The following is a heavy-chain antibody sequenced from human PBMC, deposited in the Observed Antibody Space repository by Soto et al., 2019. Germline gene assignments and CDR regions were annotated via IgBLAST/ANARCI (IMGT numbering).Heavy chain of an antibody. D-gene: IGHD3-22*01. CDR3: ANSGYDSSGYYYYDY. CDR2: ISGSGGST. CDR1: GFTFSSYA. J-gene: IGHJ4*02. V-gene: IGHV3-23*01. Sequence: GGSLRLSCAASGFTFSSYAMSWVRQAPGKGLEWVSAISGSGGSTYYADSVKGRFTISRDNSKNTLYLQMNSLRAEDTAVYYCANSGYDSSGYYYYDYWGQGTLVTVSS.